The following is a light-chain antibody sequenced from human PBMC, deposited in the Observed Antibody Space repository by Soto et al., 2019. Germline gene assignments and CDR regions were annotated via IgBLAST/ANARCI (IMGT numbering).Light chain of an antibody. V-gene: IGLV1-44*01. Sequence: QSVLTRPPSASGTPGQRVTISCSGSSSNIGSNTVNWYQQLPGTAPKLLIYSNNQRPSGVPDRLSGSKSGTSASLAISGLQSEDQADYYCAAWDDSLNGDYVFGTGTKVTVL. CDR1: SSNIGSNT. CDR3: AAWDDSLNGDYV. J-gene: IGLJ1*01. CDR2: SNN.